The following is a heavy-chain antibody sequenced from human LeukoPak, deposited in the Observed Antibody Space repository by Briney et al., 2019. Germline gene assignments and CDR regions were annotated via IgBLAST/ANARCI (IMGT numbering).Heavy chain of an antibody. CDR1: GFTFSDYA. CDR2: ISGSGGST. D-gene: IGHD5-18*01. J-gene: IGHJ4*02. V-gene: IGHV3-23*01. Sequence: GGSLRLSCAASGFTFSDYAMSWVRQAPGKGLEWVSAISGSGGSTYYADSVKGRFTISRDNSKNTLYLQMNSLRAEDTAVYYCAKTHTAMVLYYFDYWGQGTLVTVSS. CDR3: AKTHTAMVLYYFDY.